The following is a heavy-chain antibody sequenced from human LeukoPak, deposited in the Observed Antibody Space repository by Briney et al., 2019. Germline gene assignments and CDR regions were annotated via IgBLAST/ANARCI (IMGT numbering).Heavy chain of an antibody. Sequence: ASVKVSCKASGYTFTSYYIHWVRQAPGQGLGWMGIINPSGGGTSYAQKFQGRVTMTRDTSTSTVYMELSSLRSEDTAVYYCARGLGSGSYYGYWGQGTLVTVSS. V-gene: IGHV1-46*01. CDR2: INPSGGGT. CDR1: GYTFTSYY. CDR3: ARGLGSGSYYGY. J-gene: IGHJ4*02. D-gene: IGHD1-26*01.